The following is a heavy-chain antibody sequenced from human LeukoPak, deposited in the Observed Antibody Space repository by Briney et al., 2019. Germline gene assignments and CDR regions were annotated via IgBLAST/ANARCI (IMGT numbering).Heavy chain of an antibody. CDR2: IYYSGST. D-gene: IGHD1-26*01. CDR3: ARVGAKGKWFDP. CDR1: GGSISSSSYY. V-gene: IGHV4-39*07. J-gene: IGHJ5*02. Sequence: SETLSLTCTVSGGSISSSSYYWGWIRQPPGKGLEWIGSIYYSGSTYYNPSLKSRVTISVDTSKNQFSLKLSSVTAADTAVYYCARVGAKGKWFDPWGQGTLVTVSS.